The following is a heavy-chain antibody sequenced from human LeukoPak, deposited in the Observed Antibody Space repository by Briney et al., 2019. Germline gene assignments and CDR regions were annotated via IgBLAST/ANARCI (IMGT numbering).Heavy chain of an antibody. V-gene: IGHV1-69*05. CDR2: INPIFKTG. Sequence: SVKVSCKASGGTFSSYPVSWVRQAPGQGLEWMGAINPIFKTGNYSQRFQGRVTITTDESTSTVYMEINNLKSEDTAVYYCARHQGGRGGYWFDFWGQGTLVTVSS. D-gene: IGHD3-22*01. CDR3: ARHQGGRGGYWFDF. J-gene: IGHJ4*02. CDR1: GGTFSSYP.